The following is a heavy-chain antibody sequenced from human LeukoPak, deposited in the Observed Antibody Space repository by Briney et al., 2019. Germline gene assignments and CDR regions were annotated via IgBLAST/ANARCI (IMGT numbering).Heavy chain of an antibody. CDR1: GFTFSSYW. V-gene: IGHV3-7*01. CDR3: ARDLRQSITGTWFDP. J-gene: IGHJ5*02. Sequence: PGGSLRLSCAASGFTFSSYWMSWFRQAPGKGLEWVANIKQDGSEKYYVDSVKGRFTISRDNAKNSLYLQMNSLRAEDTAVYYCARDLRQSITGTWFDPWGQGTLVTVSS. D-gene: IGHD1-20*01. CDR2: IKQDGSEK.